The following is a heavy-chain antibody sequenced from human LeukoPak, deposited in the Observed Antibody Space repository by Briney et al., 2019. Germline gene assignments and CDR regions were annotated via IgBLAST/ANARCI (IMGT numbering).Heavy chain of an antibody. V-gene: IGHV3-21*01. CDR2: ISSSSSYI. Sequence: GGSLRLSCAASGFTFSSYSMNWVRQAPGKGLEWVSSISSSSSYIYYADSVKGRFTISRDNAKNSLYLQMNSLRAEDTAVYYCARDDYGDFFFDYWGQGTLVTVSS. D-gene: IGHD4-17*01. CDR3: ARDDYGDFFFDY. J-gene: IGHJ4*02. CDR1: GFTFSSYS.